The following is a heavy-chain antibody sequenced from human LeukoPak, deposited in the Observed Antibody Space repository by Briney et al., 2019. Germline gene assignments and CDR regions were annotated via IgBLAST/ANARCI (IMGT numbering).Heavy chain of an antibody. J-gene: IGHJ5*02. V-gene: IGHV3-30*03. D-gene: IGHD6-19*01. CDR3: ASSTTVAGAFWFDP. Sequence: PGGSLRLSCAASGFIFSSYSMNWVRQAPGKGLEWVAAISYDGAKTYYTDSVKGRFTISRDDPDNTLSLQMDSLRGEDTALYYCASSTTVAGAFWFDPWGQGTLVIVSS. CDR1: GFIFSSYS. CDR2: ISYDGAKT.